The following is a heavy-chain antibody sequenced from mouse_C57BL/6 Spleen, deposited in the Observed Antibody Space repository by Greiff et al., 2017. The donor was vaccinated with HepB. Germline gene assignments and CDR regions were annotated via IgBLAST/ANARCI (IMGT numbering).Heavy chain of an antibody. Sequence: EVKLEESGPELVKPGASVKIPCKASGYTFTDYNMDWVKQSHGKSLEWIGDINPNNGGTIYNQKFKGKATLTVDKSSSTAYMELRSLTSEDTAVYYCARKGGYLWYFDVWGTGTTVTVSS. D-gene: IGHD2-3*01. CDR2: INPNNGGT. J-gene: IGHJ1*03. V-gene: IGHV1-18*01. CDR3: ARKGGYLWYFDV. CDR1: GYTFTDYN.